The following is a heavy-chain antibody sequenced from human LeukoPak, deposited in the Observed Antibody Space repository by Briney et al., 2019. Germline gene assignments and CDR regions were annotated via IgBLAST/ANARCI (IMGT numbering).Heavy chain of an antibody. CDR3: TRRRGYSGYDYED. V-gene: IGHV3-73*01. Sequence: GGSLRLSCAASGFTFSGSAMHRVRQASGKGLEWVGRIRSKANSYATAYAASVKGRFTISRDDSKNTAYLQMNSLKTEDTAVYYCTRRRGYSGYDYEDWGQGTLVTVSS. CDR2: IRSKANSYAT. D-gene: IGHD5-12*01. J-gene: IGHJ4*02. CDR1: GFTFSGSA.